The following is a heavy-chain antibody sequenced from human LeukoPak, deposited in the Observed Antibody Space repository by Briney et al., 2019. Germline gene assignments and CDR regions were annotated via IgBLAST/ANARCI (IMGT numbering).Heavy chain of an antibody. D-gene: IGHD5-18*01. CDR3: ASDFSHSYGRLNY. V-gene: IGHV1-69*01. Sequence: GSSVKVSCKASGGTFSSYAISWVRQAPGQGLEWMGGIIPIFGTANYAQKFQGRVTITADESTSTAYMELSGLRSEDTAVYYCASDFSHSYGRLNYWGQGTLVTVSS. J-gene: IGHJ4*02. CDR1: GGTFSSYA. CDR2: IIPIFGTA.